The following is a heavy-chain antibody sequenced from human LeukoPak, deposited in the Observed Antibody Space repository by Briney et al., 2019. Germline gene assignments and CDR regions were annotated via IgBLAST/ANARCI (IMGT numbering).Heavy chain of an antibody. CDR1: GGSINGGSYY. V-gene: IGHV4-61*09. J-gene: IGHJ2*01. CDR3: ARDRNWGRGYFDL. Sequence: SQTLSLTCSVSGGSINGGSYYWSWIRQPAGKPLEWIGHIFTTGSTSYNPSLRTRVTISEDSSEDQFSLNLKSVTAADTAVYYCARDRNWGRGYFDLWGRGTLVIVSS. CDR2: IFTTGST. D-gene: IGHD7-27*01.